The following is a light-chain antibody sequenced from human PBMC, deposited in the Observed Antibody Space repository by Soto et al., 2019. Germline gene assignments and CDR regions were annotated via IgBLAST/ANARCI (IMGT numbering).Light chain of an antibody. V-gene: IGKV3-20*01. CDR3: QQYGSSPSWT. CDR2: GAS. CDR1: QSVSNNY. Sequence: ETVMTQSPATLSVSPGESATLSCRASQSVSNNYLAWYQQKPGQAPRLLIYGASSRATVIPDRFSGSGSGTDFTLTISRLEPEDFAVYYCQQYGSSPSWTFGQGTKV. J-gene: IGKJ1*01.